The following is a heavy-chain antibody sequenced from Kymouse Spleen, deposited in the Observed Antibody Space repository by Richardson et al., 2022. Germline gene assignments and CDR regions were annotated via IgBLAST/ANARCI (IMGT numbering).Heavy chain of an antibody. Sequence: QVQLQQWGAGLLKPSETLSLTCAVYGGSFSGYYWSWIRQPPGKGLEWIGEINHSGSTNYNPSLKSRVTISVDTSKNQFSLKLSSVTAADTAVYYCARETGDFWSGYFYYYYYYGMDVWGQGTTVTVSS. V-gene: IGHV4-34*01. CDR1: GGSFSGYY. J-gene: IGHJ6*02. CDR3: ARETGDFWSGYFYYYYYYGMDV. D-gene: IGHD3-3*01. CDR2: INHSGST.